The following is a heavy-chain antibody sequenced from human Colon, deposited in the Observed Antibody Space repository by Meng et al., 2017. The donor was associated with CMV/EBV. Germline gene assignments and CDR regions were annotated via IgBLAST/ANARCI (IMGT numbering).Heavy chain of an antibody. V-gene: IGHV1-2*06. Sequence: SGYTVTGYSIHWVRQAPGQGLEWMGRINPNNGGTNCAQKFQGRVTMTGDTSISTAYMEVSRLRSDDTAVYYCARVPFGSNSNGFDYWGQGTLVTVSS. CDR1: GYTVTGYS. D-gene: IGHD4-23*01. CDR3: ARVPFGSNSNGFDY. J-gene: IGHJ4*02. CDR2: INPNNGGT.